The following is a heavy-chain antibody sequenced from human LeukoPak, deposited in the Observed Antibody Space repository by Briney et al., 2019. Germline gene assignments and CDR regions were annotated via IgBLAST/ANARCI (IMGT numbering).Heavy chain of an antibody. J-gene: IGHJ3*02. CDR3: AKDLNDYGDPDAFDI. CDR1: GFTFSSYS. Sequence: PGGSLRLSCAASGFTFSSYSMNWVRQAPGKGLEWVSYISSSSRTIYYADSVKGRFTISRDNAKNSLYLQMNSLRAEDTAVYYCAKDLNDYGDPDAFDIWGQGTMVTVSS. D-gene: IGHD4-17*01. V-gene: IGHV3-48*01. CDR2: ISSSSRTI.